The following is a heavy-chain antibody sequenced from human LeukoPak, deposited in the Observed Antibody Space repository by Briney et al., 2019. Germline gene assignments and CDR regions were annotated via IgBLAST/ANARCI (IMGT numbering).Heavy chain of an antibody. Sequence: SETLSLTCTVSGGSISSGGYYWSWIRQHPGKGLEWIGYIYYSGSTYYNPSLKSRVTMSVDTSKNQFSLKLSSVTAADTAVYYCARAWFFENWFDPWGQGTLVTVSS. D-gene: IGHD3-3*01. CDR3: ARAWFFENWFDP. CDR1: GGSISSGGYY. J-gene: IGHJ5*02. V-gene: IGHV4-31*03. CDR2: IYYSGST.